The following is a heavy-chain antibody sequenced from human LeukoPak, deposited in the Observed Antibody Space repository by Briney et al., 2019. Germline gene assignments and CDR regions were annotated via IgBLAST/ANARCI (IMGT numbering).Heavy chain of an antibody. Sequence: GGALTLSRAASGFTFSDHYVDWVRQAPGRELEGVGRSRKKANIYSTEYAASVKGRFTISRDDSKNSMYLQMNSLKALDTARYYCARVGGDTGRSFDYWGQGALV. J-gene: IGHJ4*02. CDR1: GFTFSDHY. CDR2: SRKKANIYST. D-gene: IGHD5-18*01. CDR3: ARVGGDTGRSFDY. V-gene: IGHV3-72*01.